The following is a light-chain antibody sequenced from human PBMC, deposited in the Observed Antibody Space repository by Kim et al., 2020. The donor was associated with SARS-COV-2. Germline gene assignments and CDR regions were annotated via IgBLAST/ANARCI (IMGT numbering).Light chain of an antibody. CDR1: RLRRYY. CDR3: NSRYNSGNHFL. CDR2: GKD. J-gene: IGLJ2*01. Sequence: ALGQTVRVKCQGDRLRRYYASWYQQKPGQAPVLVISGKDNRPSGIPDRFSGSTSGNTASLTITGAQAEDEADYYCNSRYNSGNHFLFGGGTQLTVL. V-gene: IGLV3-19*01.